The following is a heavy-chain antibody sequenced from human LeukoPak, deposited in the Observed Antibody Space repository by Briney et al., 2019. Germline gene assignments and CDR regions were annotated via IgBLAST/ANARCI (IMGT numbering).Heavy chain of an antibody. D-gene: IGHD5-24*01. V-gene: IGHV4-59*01. J-gene: IGHJ5*02. CDR3: ARERRAINWFDP. Sequence: SETLSLTCAVYGGSFSGYYWSWIRQPPGKGLEWIGYIYYSGSTNYNPSLKSRVTISVDTSKNQFSLKLSSVTAADTAVYYCARERRAINWFDPWGQGTLVTVSS. CDR2: IYYSGST. CDR1: GGSFSGYY.